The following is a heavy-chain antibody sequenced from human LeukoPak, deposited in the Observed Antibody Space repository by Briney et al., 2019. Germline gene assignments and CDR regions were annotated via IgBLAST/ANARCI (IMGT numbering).Heavy chain of an antibody. CDR3: ARGRRMVRGVNPLSGAFDY. D-gene: IGHD3-10*01. CDR1: GYTFTSYG. CDR2: ISAYNGNT. V-gene: IGHV1-18*01. J-gene: IGHJ4*02. Sequence: ASVKVSCKASGYTFTSYGISWVRQAPGQGLEWMGWISAYNGNTNYAQKLQGRVTMTTDTSTSTAYMELRSLRSEDTAVYYCARGRRMVRGVNPLSGAFDYWGQGTLVTVSS.